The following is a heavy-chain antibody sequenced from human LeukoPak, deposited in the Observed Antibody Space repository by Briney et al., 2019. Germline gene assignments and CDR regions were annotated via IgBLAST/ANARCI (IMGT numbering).Heavy chain of an antibody. CDR2: IYPDDSDT. CDR1: GYRFTEYW. CDR3: AKYYYDRSVGPFDY. Sequence: GESLKISCKGSGYRFTEYWIGWVRQMPGKGLEWMGIIYPDDSDTRYSPSFQGQVTISADKSISTAYLQWSSLRASDTATYYCAKYYYDRSVGPFDYWGQGTLVTVSS. D-gene: IGHD3-22*01. V-gene: IGHV5-51*01. J-gene: IGHJ4*02.